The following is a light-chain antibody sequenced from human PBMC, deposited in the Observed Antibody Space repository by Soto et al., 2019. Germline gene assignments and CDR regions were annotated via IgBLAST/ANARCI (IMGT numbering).Light chain of an antibody. V-gene: IGKV3-20*01. Sequence: EIVLTQSPGTLSLSPGERATLSCRASQSVSSCYLAWYQQKPGQAPSLLIYGASSRATGIPDRFSGSGSGTDFTLTISRLQPEDFAVYYCQQYSSSPYTFGQGTKLEIK. J-gene: IGKJ2*01. CDR1: QSVSSCY. CDR3: QQYSSSPYT. CDR2: GAS.